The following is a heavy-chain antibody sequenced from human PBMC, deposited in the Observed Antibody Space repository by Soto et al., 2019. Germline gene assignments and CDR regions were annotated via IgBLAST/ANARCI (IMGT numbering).Heavy chain of an antibody. CDR2: TYYSGTT. V-gene: IGHV4-31*03. CDR1: GGSINSGGYY. CDR3: ATNGDYELNAFDI. D-gene: IGHD4-17*01. Sequence: SETLSLTCTVSGGSINSGGYYWTWIRQHPTKVLEWIGCTYYSGTTYYNPSLKSRVTISIDTSKNQFSLRLNSVTAADTAIYYCATNGDYELNAFDIWGQGTMVTVSS. J-gene: IGHJ3*02.